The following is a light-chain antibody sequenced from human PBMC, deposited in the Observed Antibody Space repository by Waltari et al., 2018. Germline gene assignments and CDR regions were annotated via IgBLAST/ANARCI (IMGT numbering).Light chain of an antibody. CDR1: SSDIGSYNR. CDR2: EVS. J-gene: IGLJ2*01. V-gene: IGLV2-18*01. Sequence: QSALTQPPSVSGSPGPSVPIPCTGDSSDIGSYNRVSWYQQPPGTAPKLLIYEVSNRRSGVPDRFSGSKSGNTASLTISGLQAEDAADYYCTFYTSASTLLFGGGTKLTVL. CDR3: TFYTSASTLL.